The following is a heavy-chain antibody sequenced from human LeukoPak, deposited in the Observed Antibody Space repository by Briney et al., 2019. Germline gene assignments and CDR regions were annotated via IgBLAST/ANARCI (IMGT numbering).Heavy chain of an antibody. CDR3: ARDRSDYSIKFYYYYGMDV. V-gene: IGHV3-30-3*01. CDR1: GFTFSSSA. Sequence: GGSLRLSCAASGFTFSSSAMHWVRQAPGKGLEWVAVISYDGSSEYYADSVRGRFTISRDNSKNTLYLQMNSLGAEDTAVFYCARDRSDYSIKFYYYYGMDVWGQGTTVTVSS. J-gene: IGHJ6*02. CDR2: ISYDGSSE. D-gene: IGHD2-21*01.